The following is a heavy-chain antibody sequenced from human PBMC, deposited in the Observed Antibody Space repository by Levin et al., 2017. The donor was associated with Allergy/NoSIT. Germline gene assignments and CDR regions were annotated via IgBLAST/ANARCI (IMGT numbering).Heavy chain of an antibody. D-gene: IGHD6-13*01. V-gene: IGHV1-18*01. CDR2: ISAYNGNT. CDR3: ASEGRIIAAAGRRAFDI. Sequence: GASVKVSCKASGYTFTSYGISWVRQAPGQGLEWMGWISAYNGNTNYAQKLQGRVTMTTDTSTSTAYMELRSLRSDDTAVYYCASEGRIIAAAGRRAFDIWGQGTMVTVSS. J-gene: IGHJ3*02. CDR1: GYTFTSYG.